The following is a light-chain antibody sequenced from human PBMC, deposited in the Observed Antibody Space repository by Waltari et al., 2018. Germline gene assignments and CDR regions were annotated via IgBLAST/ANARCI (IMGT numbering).Light chain of an antibody. Sequence: QSALTQPASVSGSPGQSLTISCTGTSSYVGDYNYVPWYQQHPGKAPKLMIYEVSNRPSGVSNRFSGSESGNTASLTISGLQAEDEADYYCSSYTSSSTWVFGGGTKLTVL. CDR1: SSYVGDYNY. CDR3: SSYTSSSTWV. V-gene: IGLV2-14*01. J-gene: IGLJ3*02. CDR2: EVS.